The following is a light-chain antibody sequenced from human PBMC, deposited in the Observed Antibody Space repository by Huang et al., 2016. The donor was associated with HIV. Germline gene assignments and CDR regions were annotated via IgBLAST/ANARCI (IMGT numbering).Light chain of an antibody. V-gene: IGKV1-33*01. Sequence: DIQMNQSPSSLSASVGDRVTITCQASQDIGNYLNWYQQKPGQAPKLLIFDASNLETGVPSRFSGSGSGTDFTFTISTLQPEDIATYYCQHYDSLPPWTFGQGTRVEI. CDR3: QHYDSLPPWT. J-gene: IGKJ1*01. CDR2: DAS. CDR1: QDIGNY.